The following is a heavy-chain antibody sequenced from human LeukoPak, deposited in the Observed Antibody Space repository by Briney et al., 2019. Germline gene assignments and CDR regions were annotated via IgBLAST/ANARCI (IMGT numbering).Heavy chain of an antibody. V-gene: IGHV3-30*02. CDR3: AKDLLRPWIRAEH. Sequence: GRSLRLSCAASGFTFSSYGMHWVRQAPGKGLEWVAFIRYDGSNKYYADSVKGRFTISRDNSKNTLYLQMNSLRAEDTAVYYCAKDLLRPWIRAEHWGQGTLVTVSS. J-gene: IGHJ1*01. D-gene: IGHD5-18*01. CDR2: IRYDGSNK. CDR1: GFTFSSYG.